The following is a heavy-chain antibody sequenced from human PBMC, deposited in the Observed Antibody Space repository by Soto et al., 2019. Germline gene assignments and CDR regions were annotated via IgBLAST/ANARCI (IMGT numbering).Heavy chain of an antibody. CDR3: ARGKDYYDSSGYSEYYYYYGMDV. V-gene: IGHV4-61*01. J-gene: IGHJ6*02. D-gene: IGHD3-22*01. Sequence: SETLSLTCTVSGGSVSSGSYYWSWIRQPPGKGLEWIGYIYYSGSTNYNPSLKSRATISVDTSKNQFSLKLSSVTAADTAVYYCARGKDYYDSSGYSEYYYYYGMDVWGQGTTVTVSS. CDR2: IYYSGST. CDR1: GGSVSSGSYY.